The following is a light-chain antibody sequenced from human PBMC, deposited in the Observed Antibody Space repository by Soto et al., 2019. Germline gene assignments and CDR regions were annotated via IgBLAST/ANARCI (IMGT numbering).Light chain of an antibody. Sequence: DIPMTQSPSTLSASVGDRVTITCRANQSISTWLAWYQQEPGKAPKLLIYKASHLDSGVPSRFSGSGSGTEFTLTISSLQPDDFATYYFQQYNSYSGTVGQGTKVEIK. V-gene: IGKV1-5*03. J-gene: IGKJ1*01. CDR1: QSISTW. CDR3: QQYNSYSGT. CDR2: KAS.